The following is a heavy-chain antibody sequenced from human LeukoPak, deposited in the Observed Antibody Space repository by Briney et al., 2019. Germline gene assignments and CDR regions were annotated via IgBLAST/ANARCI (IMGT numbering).Heavy chain of an antibody. V-gene: IGHV3-74*01. CDR2: VKSDGVST. J-gene: IGHJ3*01. CDR3: ARGGSPPEALGDTFDV. CDR1: GFNFNTYW. D-gene: IGHD1-26*01. Sequence: GGSLRLSCAASGFNFNTYWMHWVRHTPGKGLMWVSRVKSDGVSTNYADSVKGRFTISRDNVMNTLHLQMHSLTAEDTAVYYCARGGSPPEALGDTFDVWGQGTLVTVSS.